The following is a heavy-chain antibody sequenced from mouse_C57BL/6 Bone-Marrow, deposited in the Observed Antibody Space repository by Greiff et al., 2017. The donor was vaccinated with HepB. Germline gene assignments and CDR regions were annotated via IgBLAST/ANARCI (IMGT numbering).Heavy chain of an antibody. D-gene: IGHD2-4*01. CDR3: TRVGYYDPWFAY. V-gene: IGHV1-15*01. CDR2: IDPETGGT. Sequence: VQLQQSGAELVRPGASVTLSCKASGYTFTDYEMHWVKQTPVHGLEWIGAIDPETGGTAYNQKFKGKAILTADKSSSTAYMELRSLTSEDSAVYYWTRVGYYDPWFAYWGQGTLVTVSA. J-gene: IGHJ3*01. CDR1: GYTFTDYE.